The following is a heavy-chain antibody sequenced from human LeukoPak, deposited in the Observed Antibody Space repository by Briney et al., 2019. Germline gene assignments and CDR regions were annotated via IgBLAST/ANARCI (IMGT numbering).Heavy chain of an antibody. Sequence: ASVEVSCKASGYTFTSYDISWVRQAPGQGLEWMGWISPYNGNTNYAQNLQGRVTMTTDTSTSTAYMELRSLRSDDTAVYYCARAFGGFITNFDYWGQGTLVTVSS. V-gene: IGHV1-18*01. CDR3: ARAFGGFITNFDY. CDR1: GYTFTSYD. CDR2: ISPYNGNT. J-gene: IGHJ4*02. D-gene: IGHD3-16*02.